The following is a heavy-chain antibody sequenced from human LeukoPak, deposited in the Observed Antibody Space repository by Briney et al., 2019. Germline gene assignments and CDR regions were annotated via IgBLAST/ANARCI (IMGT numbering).Heavy chain of an antibody. Sequence: SETLSLTCAVYGGSFSGYYWSWIRQPPGKGLEWIGEINHSGSTNYNPSLTSRVTISVDTSKNQFSLKLSSVTAADTAVCYCAGSGYYHTDAFDIWGQGTMVTVSS. D-gene: IGHD3-22*01. V-gene: IGHV4-34*01. CDR3: AGSGYYHTDAFDI. CDR2: INHSGST. CDR1: GGSFSGYY. J-gene: IGHJ3*02.